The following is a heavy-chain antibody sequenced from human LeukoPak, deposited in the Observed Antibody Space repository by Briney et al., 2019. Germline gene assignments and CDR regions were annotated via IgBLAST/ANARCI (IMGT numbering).Heavy chain of an antibody. V-gene: IGHV3-33*01. D-gene: IGHD6-19*01. CDR1: GFTFSSYG. CDR3: ARFLSGWYPDY. Sequence: PGGSLRLSCAASGFTFSSYGMHWVRQAPGKGLEWVAVIWYDGSNKYYADSVKGRFTISRDNSKNTLYLQMNSLRAEDTAVYYCARFLSGWYPDYWGQGTLVTVSS. CDR2: IWYDGSNK. J-gene: IGHJ4*02.